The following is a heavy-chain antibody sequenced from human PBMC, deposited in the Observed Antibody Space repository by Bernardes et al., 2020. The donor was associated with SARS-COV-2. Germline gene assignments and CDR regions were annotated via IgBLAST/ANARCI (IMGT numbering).Heavy chain of an antibody. CDR2: INPNSGGT. CDR1: GYTFTGYY. CDR3: ARARSVWDYQDAFDN. Sequence: ASVKVSCKASGYTFTGYYMHWVRQAPGQGLEWMGWINPNSGGTNYAQKFQGWVTMTRDTSISTAYMELSRLRSDDTAVYYCARARSVWDYQDAFDNWGQGTMVTVSS. J-gene: IGHJ3*02. V-gene: IGHV1-2*04. D-gene: IGHD1-26*01.